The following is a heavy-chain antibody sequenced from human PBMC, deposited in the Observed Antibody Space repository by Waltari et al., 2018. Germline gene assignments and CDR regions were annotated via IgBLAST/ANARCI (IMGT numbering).Heavy chain of an antibody. D-gene: IGHD7-27*01. V-gene: IGHV4-30-4*08. CDR2: ISYSAGT. CDR3: ARAVTGTSNYDH. Sequence: QLQLQESGPGLVKPSETLSLTCSVSGGSVNNEDSHWSWIRQPPEKGLEWIGYISYSAGTSYNPSLKSRVTISIDTSTNQFSLKLDSVTAADTAVYFCARAVTGTSNYDHWGQGTLVTVSS. J-gene: IGHJ4*02. CDR1: GGSVNNEDSH.